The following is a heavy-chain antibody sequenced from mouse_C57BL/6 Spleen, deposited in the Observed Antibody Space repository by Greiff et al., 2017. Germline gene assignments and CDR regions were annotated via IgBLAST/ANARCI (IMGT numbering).Heavy chain of an antibody. CDR3: ARQMVTTGDWYFDV. V-gene: IGHV5-2*03. J-gene: IGHJ1*03. Sequence: EVKVEESGGGLVQPGESLKLSCESNEYEFPSHDMSWVRKTPEKRLELVAAINSDGGSTYYPDTMERRFIISRDNTKKTLYLQMSSLRSEDTALYYCARQMVTTGDWYFDVWGTGTTVTVSS. D-gene: IGHD2-2*01. CDR1: EYEFPSHD. CDR2: INSDGGST.